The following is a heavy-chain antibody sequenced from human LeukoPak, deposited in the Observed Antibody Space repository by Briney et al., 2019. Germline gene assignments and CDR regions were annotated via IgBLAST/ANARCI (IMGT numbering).Heavy chain of an antibody. D-gene: IGHD4-17*01. J-gene: IGHJ4*02. V-gene: IGHV3-30-3*01. CDR2: ISYDGSNK. CDR3: ARDSLRSNFDH. Sequence: GGSLRLSCAASGFTFSSYAMHWVRQAPGKGLEWVAVISYDGSNKYYADSVKGRFTISRDNSKNTLYLQMNSLRAEDTAVYYCARDSLRSNFDHWGQGTLVTVSS. CDR1: GFTFSSYA.